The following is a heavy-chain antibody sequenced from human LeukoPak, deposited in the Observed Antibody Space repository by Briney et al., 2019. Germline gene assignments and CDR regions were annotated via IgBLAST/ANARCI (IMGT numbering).Heavy chain of an antibody. CDR3: ARAVVVPYYFDY. V-gene: IGHV4-4*02. Sequence: SETLSLTCAVSGGSISSSNWWSWVRPPPGKGLEWIGEIYHSGSTNYNPSLKSRVTISVDKSKNQFSLKLSSVTAADTAVYYCARAVVVPYYFDYWGQGTLVTVSS. CDR2: IYHSGST. CDR1: GGSISSSNW. D-gene: IGHD3-22*01. J-gene: IGHJ4*02.